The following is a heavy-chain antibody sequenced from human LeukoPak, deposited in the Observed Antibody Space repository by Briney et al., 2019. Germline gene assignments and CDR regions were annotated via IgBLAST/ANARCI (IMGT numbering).Heavy chain of an antibody. J-gene: IGHJ4*02. Sequence: GGSLRLSCTTSGFTLGDYAMTWVRQAPGKGLEWVGFIRSKTYGGTTQYAASVKGRFTISRDDSKSIAYLQMNSLRTEDTAVYYCARAPPYDFWSGYYYFDKWGQGTLVTVSS. CDR1: GFTLGDYA. CDR3: ARAPPYDFWSGYYYFDK. CDR2: IRSKTYGGTT. D-gene: IGHD3-3*01. V-gene: IGHV3-49*04.